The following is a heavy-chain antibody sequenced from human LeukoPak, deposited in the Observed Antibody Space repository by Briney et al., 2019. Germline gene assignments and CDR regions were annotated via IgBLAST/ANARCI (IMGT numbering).Heavy chain of an antibody. D-gene: IGHD5-12*01. CDR2: IWYDGSNK. Sequence: PGGSLRLSCAASGFTFSSYGMHWVRQAPGKGLEWVAVIWYDGSNKYYADSVKGRFTISRDNSKNTLYLQMNSLRAEDTAVYYCARAPIPRYSGYDLGGFFDYWGQGTLVTVSS. V-gene: IGHV3-33*01. CDR3: ARAPIPRYSGYDLGGFFDY. CDR1: GFTFSSYG. J-gene: IGHJ4*02.